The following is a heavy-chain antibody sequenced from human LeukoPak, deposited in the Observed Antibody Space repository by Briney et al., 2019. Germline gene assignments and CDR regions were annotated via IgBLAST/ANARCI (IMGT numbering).Heavy chain of an antibody. CDR1: GFTFSSHW. J-gene: IGHJ6*02. CDR2: IKSDGSST. D-gene: IGHD6-13*01. Sequence: GGSLRLSCAASGFTFSSHWLHWVRKAPGKGLVWVSRIKSDGSSTSYADSVKGRFTISRDNARNTLYLQMNSLRAEDTAVYYCVSSPQYDMDVWGQGTTVTVS. V-gene: IGHV3-74*01. CDR3: VSSPQYDMDV.